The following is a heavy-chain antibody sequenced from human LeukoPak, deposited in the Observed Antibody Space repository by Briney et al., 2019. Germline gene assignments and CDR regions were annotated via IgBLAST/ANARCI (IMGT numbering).Heavy chain of an antibody. CDR2: ISSSSSYI. CDR1: GFTFSSYS. D-gene: IGHD3-10*01. J-gene: IGHJ4*02. V-gene: IGHV3-21*01. CDR3: ASLWFGELLRMDY. Sequence: KSGGSLRLSCAASGFTFSSYSMNWVRQAPGKGLEWVSSISSSSSYIYYADSVKGRFTISRDNAKNSLYLQMNSLRAEDTAVYYCASLWFGELLRMDYWGQGTLVTVSS.